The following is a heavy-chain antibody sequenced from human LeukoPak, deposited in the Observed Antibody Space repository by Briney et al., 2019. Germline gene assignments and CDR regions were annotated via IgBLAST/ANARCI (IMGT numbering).Heavy chain of an antibody. CDR1: GFTFSSYA. D-gene: IGHD5-18*01. V-gene: IGHV3-30-3*01. CDR3: ARDGGYSYGYSLAEPARPDNWFDP. Sequence: GGSLRLSCAASGFTFSSYAMHWVRQAPGKGLEWLAVISYDGSNKYYADSVKGRFTISRDNSKNTLYLQMNSLRAEDTAVYYCARDGGYSYGYSLAEPARPDNWFDPWGQGTLVTVFS. CDR2: ISYDGSNK. J-gene: IGHJ5*02.